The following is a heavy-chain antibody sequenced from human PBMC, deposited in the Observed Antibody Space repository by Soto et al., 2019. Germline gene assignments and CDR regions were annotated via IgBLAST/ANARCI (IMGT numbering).Heavy chain of an antibody. CDR3: ARDPDYGDYWGYFFDS. V-gene: IGHV1-2*02. CDR2: INPTSGGT. CDR1: GYTFAAYY. J-gene: IGHJ4*02. D-gene: IGHD4-17*01. Sequence: QVQLVQSGAEVKKPGASVKVSCKTSGYTFAAYYIHWIRQAPGQGLEWMGWINPTSGGTVYAQNFQDRVTITRETSISTDYMELRRLNSDDTAVYYYARDPDYGDYWGYFFDSWGQGTPVTVSS.